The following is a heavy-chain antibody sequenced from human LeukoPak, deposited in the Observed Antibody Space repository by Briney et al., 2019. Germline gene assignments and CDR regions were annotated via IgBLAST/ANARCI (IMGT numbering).Heavy chain of an antibody. D-gene: IGHD3-3*01. Sequence: GGSLRLSCAASGFTFDDYAMHWVRQAPGKGLEWVSGISWNSGSIGYADSVKGRFTISRDNAKNSLYLQMNSLGAEDTALYYCAKSPRLSYDFWSGYSSYFDYWGQGTLVTVSS. CDR3: AKSPRLSYDFWSGYSSYFDY. CDR1: GFTFDDYA. CDR2: ISWNSGSI. J-gene: IGHJ4*02. V-gene: IGHV3-9*01.